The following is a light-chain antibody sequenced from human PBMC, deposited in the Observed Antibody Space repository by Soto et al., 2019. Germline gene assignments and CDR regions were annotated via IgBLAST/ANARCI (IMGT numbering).Light chain of an antibody. J-gene: IGLJ3*02. CDR2: SSD. Sequence: QSVLTQGPSASGTPGQRVTISCSGSSSNSGSNTVTWYQQVPGTAPKLLIYSSDQRPSGVPDRFSGSKSGTSASLAIAGLQSEDEADYYCAAWDDSLNGWVFGGGTQLTVL. CDR3: AAWDDSLNGWV. CDR1: SSNSGSNT. V-gene: IGLV1-44*01.